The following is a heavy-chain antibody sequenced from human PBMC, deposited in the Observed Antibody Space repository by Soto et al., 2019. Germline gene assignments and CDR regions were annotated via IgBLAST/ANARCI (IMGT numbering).Heavy chain of an antibody. CDR3: ARERYIWNDVGGWFDP. J-gene: IGHJ5*02. Sequence: QVQLVQSGAEVKKPGSSVKVSCKASGGTFSSYAISWVRQAPGQGLEWMGGIIPIFGTANYAQKFQGRVTITADKSTSTAYMELSSLRSEDTAVYYCARERYIWNDVGGWFDPWGQGTLVTVSS. CDR2: IIPIFGTA. D-gene: IGHD1-20*01. V-gene: IGHV1-69*06. CDR1: GGTFSSYA.